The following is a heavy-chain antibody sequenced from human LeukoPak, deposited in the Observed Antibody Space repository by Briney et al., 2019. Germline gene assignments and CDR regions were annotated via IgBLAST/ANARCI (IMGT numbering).Heavy chain of an antibody. CDR1: GGSISRYY. D-gene: IGHD2-8*01. CDR2: IYSDGTI. V-gene: IGHV4-4*07. CDR3: VRADYNGGNPGSFDI. J-gene: IGHJ3*02. Sequence: SETLSLTCTVSGGSISRYYWSWIRQPAGKGLEWIGRIYSDGTITYNPSLQSRVTMSIDTSKNQFSLTLNSVTAADTAVYYCVRADYNGGNPGSFDIWGRGTMVTVSS.